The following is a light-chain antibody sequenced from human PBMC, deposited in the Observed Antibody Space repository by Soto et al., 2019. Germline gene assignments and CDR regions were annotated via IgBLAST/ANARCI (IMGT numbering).Light chain of an antibody. Sequence: DIQMTQSPSTLSASVGDTVIITCRASQSISTWLAWYQQKPGKAPKLLIYKASSLESGVPSRFSGSGSGTEFTLTINSLQPDDIATYYCQQYISYSLFGPGTKVEIK. CDR2: KAS. J-gene: IGKJ3*01. CDR3: QQYISYSL. CDR1: QSISTW. V-gene: IGKV1-5*03.